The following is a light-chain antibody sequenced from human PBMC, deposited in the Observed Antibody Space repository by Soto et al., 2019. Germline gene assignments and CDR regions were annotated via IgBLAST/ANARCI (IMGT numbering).Light chain of an antibody. Sequence: DIQMTQSPSSLSASVGDRVTISCRASQSITYYLNWYQLKPGKAPRLLIYATSTLHSGVSSRFSGSGSGTDFTLTISSLQPEDFATYYCQQSYSTPLTFGGGTKVDIK. CDR2: ATS. CDR1: QSITYY. V-gene: IGKV1-39*01. CDR3: QQSYSTPLT. J-gene: IGKJ4*01.